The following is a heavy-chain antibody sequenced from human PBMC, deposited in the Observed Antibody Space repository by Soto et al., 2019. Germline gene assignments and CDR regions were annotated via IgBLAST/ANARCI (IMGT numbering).Heavy chain of an antibody. CDR2: VHPDSGGT. V-gene: IGHV1-2*02. CDR3: ARGAQGFFPVSGIYFYFDH. J-gene: IGHJ4*02. CDR1: GYIFTDHL. Sequence: ASVKVSCKTSGYIFTDHLIHWGRQSPGQGLQWVGWVHPDSGGTNVAQAFQDRVTMTADTSITTAYMVLAMLRPDDTAIFYCARGAQGFFPVSGIYFYFDHWGQGTPVTVSS. D-gene: IGHD3-22*01.